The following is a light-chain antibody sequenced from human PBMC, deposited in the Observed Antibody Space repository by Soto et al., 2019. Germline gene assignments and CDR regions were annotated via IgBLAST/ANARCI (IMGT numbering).Light chain of an antibody. J-gene: IGKJ4*01. Sequence: EIVMTQSPTIVSVSPGERATLSCRASQSVNSNLAWYQQKPGQAPRLLISGASTRAPGIAARFSGSGSGTNFTLSISGLQSEDFAVYYCQQRSSWPLTFGGGTKVEIK. CDR2: GAS. CDR1: QSVNSN. V-gene: IGKV3-15*01. CDR3: QQRSSWPLT.